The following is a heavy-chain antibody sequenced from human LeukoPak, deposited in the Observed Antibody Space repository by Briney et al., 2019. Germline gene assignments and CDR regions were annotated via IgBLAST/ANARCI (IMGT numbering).Heavy chain of an antibody. D-gene: IGHD6-13*01. V-gene: IGHV4-38-2*02. CDR2: IFYSGQT. Sequence: GSLRLSCAASGFTFSDYYMSWIRQPPGKGLEWIGTIFYSGQTYYNPSLKSRVTISVDTSKDQFSLKLRSVTAADTAVYYCARDREQQLVRFYNAFDIWGQGTMVTVSS. J-gene: IGHJ3*02. CDR1: GFTFSDYY. CDR3: ARDREQQLVRFYNAFDI.